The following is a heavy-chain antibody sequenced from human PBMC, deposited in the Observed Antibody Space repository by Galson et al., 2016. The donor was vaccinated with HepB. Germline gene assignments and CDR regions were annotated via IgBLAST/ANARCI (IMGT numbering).Heavy chain of an antibody. CDR2: IHHSGTT. Sequence: ETLSLTCTVPGDSIISDTYHWGWIRQPPGKGLEWLGSIHHSGTTYYNPSLRSRVTISVDSSRNQFSLRLSSVTAADTAVYYCAGEYSSSPGYWGRGALVTVSS. J-gene: IGHJ4*02. V-gene: IGHV4-39*01. CDR1: GDSIISDTYH. D-gene: IGHD6-6*01. CDR3: AGEYSSSPGY.